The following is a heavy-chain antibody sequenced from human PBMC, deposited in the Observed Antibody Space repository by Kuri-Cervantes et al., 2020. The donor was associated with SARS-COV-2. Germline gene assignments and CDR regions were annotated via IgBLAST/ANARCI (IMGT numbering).Heavy chain of an antibody. Sequence: AESLTLTCAVSGFTFRMDSMTWGRQAPGKGLEWVTAISANGRNTYYADSVRSRFTISRDNSKNTLYLQMNSLRAEDTAMYYCARASTTVTTYYYYDDMDVWGKGTTVTVSS. CDR3: ARASTTVTTYYYYDDMDV. CDR1: GFTFRMDS. D-gene: IGHD4-11*01. CDR2: ISANGRNT. V-gene: IGHV3-23*01. J-gene: IGHJ6*03.